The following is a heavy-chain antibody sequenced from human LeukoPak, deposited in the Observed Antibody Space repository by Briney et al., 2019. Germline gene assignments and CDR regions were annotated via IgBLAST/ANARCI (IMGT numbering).Heavy chain of an antibody. V-gene: IGHV3-48*02. J-gene: IGHJ3*02. CDR2: ISGGSSTI. D-gene: IGHD2-15*01. Sequence: GGSLRLSCAVSGFTFTSYNMNWVRQAPGKGLERIAYISGGSSTIFYADSVKGRFTISRDNGRNSLYLQMNSLRDEDTAVYYCARDSVSFPHDAFDIWGQGTVVAVSS. CDR3: ARDSVSFPHDAFDI. CDR1: GFTFTSYN.